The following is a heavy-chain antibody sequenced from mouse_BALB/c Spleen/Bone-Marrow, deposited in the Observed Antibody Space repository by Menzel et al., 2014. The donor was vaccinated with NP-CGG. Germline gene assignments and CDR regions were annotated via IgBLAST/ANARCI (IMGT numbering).Heavy chain of an antibody. J-gene: IGHJ2*01. CDR1: AYSIXSDYG. CDR3: ARETAIVADFDY. Sequence: EVMLVESGPDLVKPSQSVSLTCTVTAYSIXSDYGWHWIRQFPGNRLEWMAYIHYSGNTDYNPSLKSRISITRGTSKNQFFLQLNSGTTEDTATYYCARETAIVADFDYWGQGTTLTVSS. V-gene: IGHV3-1*02. CDR2: IHYSGNT. D-gene: IGHD1-1*01.